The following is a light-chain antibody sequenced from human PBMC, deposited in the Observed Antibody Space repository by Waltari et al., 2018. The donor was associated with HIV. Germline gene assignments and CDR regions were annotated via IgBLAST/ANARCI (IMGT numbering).Light chain of an antibody. Sequence: QSALTQPASVSGSPGQSVTISCTGTTSDVGGFDYVCWYQHHPGKAPKLIIYEVTHRPSGVSTRFSGSKSGNTASLTISGLQAEDEADYFCTSYTSSSTLGVFGGGTRLTVL. CDR1: TSDVGGFDY. CDR2: EVT. CDR3: TSYTSSSTLGV. V-gene: IGLV2-14*01. J-gene: IGLJ2*01.